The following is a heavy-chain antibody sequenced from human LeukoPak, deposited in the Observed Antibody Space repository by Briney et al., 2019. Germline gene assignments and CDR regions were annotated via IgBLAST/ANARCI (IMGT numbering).Heavy chain of an antibody. Sequence: ASVKVSCKASGYTFTSYDINWVRQATGQGLEWMGWMNPDSGNTGYAQKFQGRVTMTRNTSISTAYMELSSLRSEDTAVYYCARRVTAYGYGSEWGQGTLVTVSS. CDR3: ARRVTAYGYGSE. CDR2: MNPDSGNT. J-gene: IGHJ4*02. D-gene: IGHD3-10*01. CDR1: GYTFTSYD. V-gene: IGHV1-8*01.